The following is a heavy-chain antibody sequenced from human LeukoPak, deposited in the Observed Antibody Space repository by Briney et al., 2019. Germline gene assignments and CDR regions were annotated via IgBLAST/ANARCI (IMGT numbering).Heavy chain of an antibody. Sequence: ASVKVSCKASGYTFTSYGISWVRQAPGQGLEWMGWISAYNGNTNYAQKLQGRVTMTTDTSTSTAYMELRSLRSDDTAVYYCARVSHSSSWYSDYYYYYGMDVWGQGTTVTVSS. V-gene: IGHV1-18*01. D-gene: IGHD6-13*01. CDR1: GYTFTSYG. CDR3: ARVSHSSSWYSDYYYYYGMDV. CDR2: ISAYNGNT. J-gene: IGHJ6*02.